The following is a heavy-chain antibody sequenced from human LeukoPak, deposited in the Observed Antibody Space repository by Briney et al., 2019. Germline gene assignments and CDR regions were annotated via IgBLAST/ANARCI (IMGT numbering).Heavy chain of an antibody. Sequence: SETLSLTCAVYGGSFSGYCWSWIRQPPGKGLEWIGEINHSGSTNYNPSLKSRVTISVDTSKNQFSLKLSSVTAADTAVYYCATRRWELLYYFDYWGQGTLVTVSS. V-gene: IGHV4-34*01. CDR3: ATRRWELLYYFDY. J-gene: IGHJ4*02. CDR1: GGSFSGYC. CDR2: INHSGST. D-gene: IGHD1-26*01.